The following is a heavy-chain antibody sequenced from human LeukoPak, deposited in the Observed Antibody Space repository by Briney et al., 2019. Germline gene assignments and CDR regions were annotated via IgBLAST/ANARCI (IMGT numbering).Heavy chain of an antibody. D-gene: IGHD3-9*01. Sequence: SETLSLTCTVSGGSISSYYWSWIRQPPGKGLEWIGEINHSGSTNYNPSLKSRVTISVDTSKNQFSLKLSSVTAADTAVYYCARGGTHYDILTGQCGAFDIWGQGTMVTVSS. CDR3: ARGGTHYDILTGQCGAFDI. V-gene: IGHV4-34*01. CDR1: GGSISSYY. CDR2: INHSGST. J-gene: IGHJ3*02.